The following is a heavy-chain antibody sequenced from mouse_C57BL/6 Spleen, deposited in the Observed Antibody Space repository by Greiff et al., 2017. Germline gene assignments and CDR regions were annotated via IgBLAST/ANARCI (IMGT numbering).Heavy chain of an antibody. Sequence: EVHLVESGGGLVKPGGSLKLSCAASGFTFSSYALSWVRQTPEKRLEWVATISDGGSYTYYPDNVKGRFTISRDNAKNNLYLQMSHLKSEDTAMYYCARYYGPWYFDVWGTGTTVTVSS. J-gene: IGHJ1*03. CDR2: ISDGGSYT. V-gene: IGHV5-4*01. CDR3: ARYYGPWYFDV. D-gene: IGHD1-1*02. CDR1: GFTFSSYA.